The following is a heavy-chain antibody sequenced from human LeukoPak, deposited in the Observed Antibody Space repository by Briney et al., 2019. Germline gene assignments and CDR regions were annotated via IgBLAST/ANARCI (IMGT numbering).Heavy chain of an antibody. CDR3: ARAVGAVGTAYWSFDL. CDR1: RGSIYSGGYY. J-gene: IGHJ2*01. Sequence: TLSLTCTAVRGSIYSGGYYRTCIRQHPGKGLEWIGYIYYSGTTYYNPSLKSRVTISLYTSKNQFSLKLSSVTAADTAVYYCARAVGAVGTAYWSFDLWGRGTLVTVSS. V-gene: IGHV4-31*03. CDR2: IYYSGTT. D-gene: IGHD5-18*01.